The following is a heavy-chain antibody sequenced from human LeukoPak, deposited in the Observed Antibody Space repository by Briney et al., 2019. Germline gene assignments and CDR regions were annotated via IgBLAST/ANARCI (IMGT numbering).Heavy chain of an antibody. J-gene: IGHJ6*03. V-gene: IGHV3-21*01. D-gene: IGHD6-6*01. CDR1: GFTFSSYS. CDR3: AREVGIAARRYYYYYYMDV. Sequence: GGSLRLSCAASGFTFSSYSMNWVRQAPGKGLEWVSSISSSSSYIYYADSVKGRFTISRDNAKNSLYLQMNSLRAEDTAVYYCAREVGIAARRYYYYYYMDVWGKGTTVTVSS. CDR2: ISSSSSYI.